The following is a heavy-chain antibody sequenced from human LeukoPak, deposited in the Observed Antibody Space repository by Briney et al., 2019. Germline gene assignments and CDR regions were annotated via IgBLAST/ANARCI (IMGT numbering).Heavy chain of an antibody. V-gene: IGHV5-51*01. D-gene: IGHD3-22*01. Sequence: GESLKISCKGSGYSFTSYWIGWVRQMPGKGLEWMGIIYPGDSDTRYSPSFQGQVTISADKSISTAYLQWSSLKASDTAMYYCARQGPGYYDSSGYYDAFDIWGQGTMVTVSS. CDR1: GYSFTSYW. CDR3: ARQGPGYYDSSGYYDAFDI. CDR2: IYPGDSDT. J-gene: IGHJ3*02.